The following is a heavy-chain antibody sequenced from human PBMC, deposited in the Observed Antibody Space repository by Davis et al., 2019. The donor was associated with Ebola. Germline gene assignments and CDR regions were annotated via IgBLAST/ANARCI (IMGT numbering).Heavy chain of an antibody. Sequence: GESLKIPCAASGFTFSDYYMTWIRQAPGKGLEWVSHISSSASTEDYTDSVKGRFTISRDNAKNSLYLQMNSLRAEDTAVYYCARVEYFYQVMDVLGKGTTVTVSS. CDR3: ARVEYFYQVMDV. CDR2: ISSSASTE. V-gene: IGHV3-11*01. CDR1: GFTFSDYY. D-gene: IGHD2/OR15-2a*01. J-gene: IGHJ6*04.